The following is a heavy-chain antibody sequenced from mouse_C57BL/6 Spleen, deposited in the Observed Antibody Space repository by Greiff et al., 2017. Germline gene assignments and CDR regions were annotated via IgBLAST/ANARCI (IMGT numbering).Heavy chain of an antibody. CDR2: ISNLACSI. CDR1: GFTFSDYG. Sequence: DVKLVESGGGLVQPGGSLKLSCAASGFTFSDYGMSWVRQAPRKGPEWVAFISNLACSIYYADTVTGRFTISSENAKNTLYLKMSSLRYKDTAMYYCERRNSYDGMDYWGQGTSVTVSA. CDR3: ERRNSYDGMDY. V-gene: IGHV5-15*04. J-gene: IGHJ4*01. D-gene: IGHD5-2*01.